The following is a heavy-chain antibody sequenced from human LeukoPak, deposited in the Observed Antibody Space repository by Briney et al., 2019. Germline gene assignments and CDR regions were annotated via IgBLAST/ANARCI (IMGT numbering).Heavy chain of an antibody. Sequence: GGSLRLSCAVSGFTFRTYWMHWVRQVPGEGLVWASRINEDGSITNYADSVKGRFSISRDNAKNTLYLQMNSLRAEDTAVYYCGRDLGGRSGYWGQGTLVTVSS. CDR1: GFTFRTYW. CDR2: INEDGSIT. CDR3: GRDLGGRSGY. V-gene: IGHV3-74*01. D-gene: IGHD1-26*01. J-gene: IGHJ4*02.